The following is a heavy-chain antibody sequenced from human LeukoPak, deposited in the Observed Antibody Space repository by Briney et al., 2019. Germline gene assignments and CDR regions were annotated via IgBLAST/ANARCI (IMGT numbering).Heavy chain of an antibody. Sequence: SETLSLTCTVSGGSIGSFYWSWIRQPPGKGLEWIGYIYYSGTTNYNPSLKSRVTISVDTSRTQFSLKLSSVTAADTAVYFCARGSGGRSDCRGQGTLVTVSS. CDR2: IYYSGTT. CDR1: GGSIGSFY. V-gene: IGHV4-59*01. CDR3: ARGSGGRSDC. D-gene: IGHD4-23*01. J-gene: IGHJ4*02.